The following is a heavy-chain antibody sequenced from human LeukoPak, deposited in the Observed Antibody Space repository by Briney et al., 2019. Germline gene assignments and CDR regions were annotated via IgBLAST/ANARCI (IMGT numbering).Heavy chain of an antibody. CDR2: IYPGDSDT. Sequence: GESLKISCKGSGYSFTSYWIGWVRQMPGKGLEWMGIIYPGDSDTRYSPSFQGQVTISADKSISTAYLQWSSLKASDTAMYYCARVARDAIASSSWYLPGAKQGLYYYYMDVWGKGTTVTISS. J-gene: IGHJ6*03. D-gene: IGHD6-13*01. V-gene: IGHV5-51*01. CDR3: ARVARDAIASSSWYLPGAKQGLYYYYMDV. CDR1: GYSFTSYW.